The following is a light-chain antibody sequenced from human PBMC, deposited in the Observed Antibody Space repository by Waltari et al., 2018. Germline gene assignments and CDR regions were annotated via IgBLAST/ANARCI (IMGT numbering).Light chain of an antibody. J-gene: IGKJ2*03. CDR2: WAS. CDR3: HQYYNTPYS. V-gene: IGKV4-1*01. Sequence: DIVMTQSPDSLAVSLGRRATIHCKSSRTVLYDSNNKTYLAWYQQKPGQPPNLLIYWASTRKSGVPDRFSGSGSGTDFTLTISTLQAEDVAVYYCHQYYNTPYSYGQGTKLEIK. CDR1: RTVLYDSNNKTY.